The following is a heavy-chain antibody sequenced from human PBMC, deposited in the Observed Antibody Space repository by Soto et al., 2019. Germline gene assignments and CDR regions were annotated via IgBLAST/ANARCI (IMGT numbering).Heavy chain of an antibody. CDR3: VREAPCSNGVCQFDY. Sequence: GGSLRLSCAASGFTFSPYEMSWFRQAPGKGLEWISYISSSGSTIHYADSVKGRFSISRDNAKKSLFLQMNSLRAEDTAVYYCVREAPCSNGVCQFDYWGRGXLVTVSS. CDR1: GFTFSPYE. J-gene: IGHJ4*02. CDR2: ISSSGSTI. V-gene: IGHV3-48*03. D-gene: IGHD2-8*01.